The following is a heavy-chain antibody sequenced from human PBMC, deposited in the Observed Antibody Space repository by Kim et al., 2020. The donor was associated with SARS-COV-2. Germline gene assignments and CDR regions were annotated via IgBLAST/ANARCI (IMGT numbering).Heavy chain of an antibody. Sequence: SETLSLTCTVSGGSISSYYWSWIRQPPGKGLEWIGYIYYSGSTNYNPSLKSRVTISVDTSKNQFSLKLSSVTAADTAVYYCATVTTLVGYCSSTSCTGAFDTWGQGTMVTVSS. CDR3: ATVTTLVGYCSSTSCTGAFDT. CDR2: IYYSGST. V-gene: IGHV4-59*01. CDR1: GGSISSYY. D-gene: IGHD2-2*01. J-gene: IGHJ3*02.